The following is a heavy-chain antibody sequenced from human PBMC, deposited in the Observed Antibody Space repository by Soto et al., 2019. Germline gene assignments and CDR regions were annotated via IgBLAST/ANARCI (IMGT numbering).Heavy chain of an antibody. CDR3: ARDTARDILGGMDV. CDR2: IKQDGSEK. Sequence: GGSLRLSRAASVFTLSSYWVSWVRQAPGKGLEWVANIKQDGSEKYYVDSVKGRFTISRDNAKNSLYLQMNSLRAEDTAVYYCARDTARDILGGMDVWSQGTTVTVSS. V-gene: IGHV3-7*01. J-gene: IGHJ6*02. CDR1: VFTLSSYW. D-gene: IGHD3-9*01.